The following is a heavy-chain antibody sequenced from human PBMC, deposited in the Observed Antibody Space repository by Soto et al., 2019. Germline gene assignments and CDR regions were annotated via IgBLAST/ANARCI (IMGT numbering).Heavy chain of an antibody. CDR3: AHTKLVVVPDATHHLDY. J-gene: IGHJ4*01. D-gene: IGHD2-2*01. CDR1: GFSLNTSGMG. CDR2: IYWNDDK. V-gene: IGHV2-5*01. Sequence: QITLKESGPTLVKPTQTLTLTCTFSGFSLNTSGMGVGWIRQPPGKTLEWLALIYWNDDKRYRPSLNRRLTIAKDTSKSQVVLTVPNVDPVDTATYYCAHTKLVVVPDATHHLDYWGQGILVTVSS.